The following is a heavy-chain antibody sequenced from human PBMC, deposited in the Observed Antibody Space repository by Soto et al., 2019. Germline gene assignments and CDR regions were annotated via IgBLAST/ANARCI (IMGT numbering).Heavy chain of an antibody. CDR1: GFTFNTYG. V-gene: IGHV3-33*01. Sequence: QVQLVESGGGVVQPGRSLRLSCAASGFTFNTYGMHWARQAPGKGLEWVAFIWDDGSSKYYGDSVKGRFTISRDNSENAMYLEMNSPRAEDTAVYYCASAPIPGRTRRIAGNNWFDPWGQGTLVTVSS. J-gene: IGHJ5*02. CDR3: ASAPIPGRTRRIAGNNWFDP. CDR2: IWDDGSSK. D-gene: IGHD6-13*01.